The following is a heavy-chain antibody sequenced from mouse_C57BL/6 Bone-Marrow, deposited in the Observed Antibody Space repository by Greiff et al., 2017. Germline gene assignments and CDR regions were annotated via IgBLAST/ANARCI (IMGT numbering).Heavy chain of an antibody. CDR1: GYTFTSYW. CDR2: IHPTSGST. CDR3: ARMGGLFYGMDY. J-gene: IGHJ4*01. V-gene: IGHV1-64*01. Sequence: VQLQQPGAELVKPGASVKLSCKASGYTFTSYWMHWVKQRPGQGLEWIGMIHPTSGSTNYNEKFKGKATLTVDKSSSTAYMHLSSLTTEDAAVYYCARMGGLFYGMDYWGQGTSVTVSA.